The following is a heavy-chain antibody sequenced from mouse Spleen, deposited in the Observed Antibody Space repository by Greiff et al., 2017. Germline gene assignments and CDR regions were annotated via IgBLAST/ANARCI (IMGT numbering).Heavy chain of an antibody. J-gene: IGHJ4*01. V-gene: IGHV1-81*01. CDR3: GRQGAYCNLYAMDY. Sequence: QVQLQQSGPELARPGASVKLSCKASGYSFTSYGMSWVKQRTGQGLEWIGEIYPRSGNTNYNEKFKGKATLTVDKSSSTAYMELRSLTSEDSAVYFCGRQGAYCNLYAMDYWGQGTSVTGSS. CDR2: IYPRSGNT. D-gene: IGHD2-1*01. CDR1: GYSFTSYG.